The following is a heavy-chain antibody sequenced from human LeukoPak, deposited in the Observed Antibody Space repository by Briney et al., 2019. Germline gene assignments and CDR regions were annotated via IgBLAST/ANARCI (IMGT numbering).Heavy chain of an antibody. J-gene: IGHJ4*02. CDR3: ARGYSKAAYFDY. D-gene: IGHD4-11*01. CDR1: GGSFSGYY. CDR2: INHSGST. V-gene: IGHV4-34*01. Sequence: PSETLSLTCAVYGGSFSGYYWSWIRQPPGKGLEWIGEINHSGSTNYNPSLKSRVTLSADTSKKQFSLKLSSVTAADTAMYPCARGYSKAAYFDYWGQGTLVTVSS.